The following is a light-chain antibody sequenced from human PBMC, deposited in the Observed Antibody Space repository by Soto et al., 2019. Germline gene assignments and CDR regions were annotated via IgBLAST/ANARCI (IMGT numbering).Light chain of an antibody. CDR3: CSYAGNYTFV. V-gene: IGLV2-11*01. J-gene: IGLJ2*01. CDR2: AVS. Sequence: QSALTQPRSVSGSPGQSVTISCTGTSSDVGGYNYVSWYQQHPGKAPKLMIYAVSKRPSGVPDRFSGSKSGNTASLTISGLQADDEADYCCCSYAGNYTFVFGGGTKVTVL. CDR1: SSDVGGYNY.